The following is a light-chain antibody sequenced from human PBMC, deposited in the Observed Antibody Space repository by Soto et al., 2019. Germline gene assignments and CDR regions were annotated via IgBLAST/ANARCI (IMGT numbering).Light chain of an antibody. V-gene: IGLV4-60*02. CDR1: SGHSSYI. J-gene: IGLJ3*02. Sequence: QSVLTQSSSASASLGSSVKLTCTLSSGHSSYIIAWHQQQPGKAPRYLMKLEGSGSYNKGSGVPDRFSGSSSGADRYLTISNLQFEDEADYYCETWDSNTHVSGGGNKLTVL. CDR3: ETWDSNTHV. CDR2: LEGSGSY.